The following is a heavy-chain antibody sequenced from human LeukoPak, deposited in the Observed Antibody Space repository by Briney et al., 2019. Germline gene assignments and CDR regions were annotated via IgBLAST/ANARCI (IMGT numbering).Heavy chain of an antibody. CDR2: ISGGGGTT. J-gene: IGHJ4*02. V-gene: IGHV3-23*01. Sequence: PGGSLRLSCAASGFTFNSYAMSWVRQAPGKGLEWVSAISGGGGTTYYADSVKGRFTISRDNSKNTLYLQMNSLRAEDTAIYYCAKVKSYGSSPSFDYWGQGTLVTVSS. CDR3: AKVKSYGSSPSFDY. CDR1: GFTFNSYA. D-gene: IGHD6-6*01.